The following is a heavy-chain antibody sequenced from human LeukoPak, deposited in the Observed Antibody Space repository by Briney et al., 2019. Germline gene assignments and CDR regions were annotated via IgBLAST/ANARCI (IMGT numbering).Heavy chain of an antibody. D-gene: IGHD2-21*01. J-gene: IGHJ3*02. V-gene: IGHV3-23*01. CDR2: ISGSGGST. Sequence: PGGSLRLSCAASGFTFSSYAISWVRQAPGKGLEWVSAISGSGGSTYYADSVKGRFTISRDNSKNTLYLEMNSLRAEDTAVYYCAAYHRSGDAFDIWGQGTMVTVSS. CDR1: GFTFSSYA. CDR3: AAYHRSGDAFDI.